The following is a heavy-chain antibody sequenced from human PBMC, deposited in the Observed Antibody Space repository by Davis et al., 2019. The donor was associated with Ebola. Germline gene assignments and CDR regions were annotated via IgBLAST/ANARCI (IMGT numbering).Heavy chain of an antibody. CDR1: GGSITGSRHS. D-gene: IGHD3-10*01. J-gene: IGHJ5*02. CDR2: IHYSGSA. V-gene: IGHV4-39*01. CDR3: TRRLNGEGWFDP. Sequence: SETLSLTCAVSGGSITGSRHSWGWIRQSPGKGLEWIGSIHYSGSAYHSPSLKSRLTIFVDTSKNQFSLKLRSVTASDTAVYYCTRRLNGEGWFDPWGQGTLVTVSS.